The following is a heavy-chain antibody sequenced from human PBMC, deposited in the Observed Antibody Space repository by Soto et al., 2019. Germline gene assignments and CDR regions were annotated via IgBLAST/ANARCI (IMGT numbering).Heavy chain of an antibody. Sequence: GASVKISCTASGYTFTRYAMHLVRQAPGQRLEWMGWINAGNGNTKYSQKFQGRVTITRDTSASTAYMELSRLRAEATAVYNCARDEYCSGRSCYLISSYGMDGRGQVTTVTVS. J-gene: IGHJ6*02. CDR1: GYTFTRYA. V-gene: IGHV1-3*01. CDR2: INAGNGNT. D-gene: IGHD2-15*01. CDR3: ARDEYCSGRSCYLISSYGMDG.